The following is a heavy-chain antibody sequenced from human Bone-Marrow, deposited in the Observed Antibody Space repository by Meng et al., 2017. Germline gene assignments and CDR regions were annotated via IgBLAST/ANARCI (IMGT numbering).Heavy chain of an antibody. J-gene: IGHJ3*02. Sequence: SETLSLTCTVSGGSISSSSYYWGWIRQPPGKGLEWIGSIYYSGSTYYNPSLKSRVTISVDTSKNQFSLKLSSVTAADTAVYYCARGSIKWSDAFDIWGQGTMVTVSS. D-gene: IGHD2-2*01. CDR1: GGSISSSSYY. V-gene: IGHV4-39*07. CDR3: ARGSIKWSDAFDI. CDR2: IYYSGST.